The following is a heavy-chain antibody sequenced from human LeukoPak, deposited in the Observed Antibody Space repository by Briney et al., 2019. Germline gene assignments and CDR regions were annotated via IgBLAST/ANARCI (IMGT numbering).Heavy chain of an antibody. J-gene: IGHJ4*02. V-gene: IGHV3-23*05. Sequence: GGSLRLSCAASGFTFSSYAMNWVRQAPGKGLEWVSFIYSGGNTHYSDSVKGRFTISRDNSKNTLYLQMNSLRADDTAVYYCARRAGEYSHPYDYWGQGTLVTVSS. CDR1: GFTFSSYA. D-gene: IGHD4-17*01. CDR2: IYSGGNT. CDR3: ARRAGEYSHPYDY.